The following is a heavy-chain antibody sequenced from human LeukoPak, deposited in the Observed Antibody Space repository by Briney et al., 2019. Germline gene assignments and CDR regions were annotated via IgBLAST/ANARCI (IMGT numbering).Heavy chain of an antibody. CDR2: ISPDGSER. J-gene: IGHJ4*02. D-gene: IGHD4-17*01. CDR1: GLPFSHQW. Sequence: GGSLRLSCTASGLPFSHQWMTWVRQAPGKGLEWVANISPDGSERCLVDSVGGRFTISRDNAKNSVYLQMNSLEPEDTAVYYCARDPAYGALDYWGQGTLVIVSS. V-gene: IGHV3-7*01. CDR3: ARDPAYGALDY.